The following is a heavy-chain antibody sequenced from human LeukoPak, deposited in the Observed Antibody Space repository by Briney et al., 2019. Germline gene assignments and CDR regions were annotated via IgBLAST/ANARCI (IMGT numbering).Heavy chain of an antibody. Sequence: GGSLRLSCAASGFTFSSFSMNWARQAPGKGLEWVGRIKSKTDGGTTDYAAPVKGRFTISRDDSKNTLYLQMNSLKTEDTAVYYCTTGSPDQGGAFDIWGQGTMVTVSS. CDR1: GFTFSSFS. CDR3: TTGSPDQGGAFDI. J-gene: IGHJ3*02. V-gene: IGHV3-15*01. D-gene: IGHD1-26*01. CDR2: IKSKTDGGTT.